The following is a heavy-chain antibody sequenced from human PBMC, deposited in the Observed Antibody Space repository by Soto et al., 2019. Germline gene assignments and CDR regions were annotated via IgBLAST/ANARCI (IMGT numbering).Heavy chain of an antibody. CDR2: ISAGGGTA. CDR3: AKDPNGDHVGAFAI. Sequence: EVQLLESGGDLVQPGGSLRLSCATSGFTFRNYAMTWVRQAPGKGPEWVSSISAGGGTAYYADSVKGRFTISRDNFSNTLSLQMNSLRVDDTALYYCAKDPNGDHVGAFAIWGQGTTVIVSS. D-gene: IGHD4-17*01. V-gene: IGHV3-23*01. J-gene: IGHJ3*02. CDR1: GFTFRNYA.